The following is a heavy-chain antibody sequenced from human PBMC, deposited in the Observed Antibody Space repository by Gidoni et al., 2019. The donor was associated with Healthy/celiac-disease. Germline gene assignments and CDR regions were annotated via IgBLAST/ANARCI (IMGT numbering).Heavy chain of an antibody. Sequence: QVQLVQSGAEVKHAGASVKVSCKATGYTFTDYYMHWVRQAPGQGLEWMGWINPNSGGTNYAQKFQGRVIMTRDTSISTAYMELSRLRSDDTAVYYCATMTEGLDFDYWGQGTLVTVSS. J-gene: IGHJ4*02. CDR1: GYTFTDYY. V-gene: IGHV1-2*02. CDR3: ATMTEGLDFDY. D-gene: IGHD5-12*01. CDR2: INPNSGGT.